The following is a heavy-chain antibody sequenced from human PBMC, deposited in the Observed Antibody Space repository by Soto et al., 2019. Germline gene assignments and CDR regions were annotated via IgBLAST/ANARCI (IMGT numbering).Heavy chain of an antibody. V-gene: IGHV4-39*01. D-gene: IGHD6-13*01. CDR2: IYYSGST. CDR3: ARQAAGPRTLSYDY. CDR1: GGSISSSSYY. Sequence: SETLSLTCTVSGGSISSSSYYWGWIRQPPGKGLEWIGSIYYSGSTYYNPSLKSRVTISVDTSKNQFSLKLSSVTAADTAVYYCARQAAGPRTLSYDYWGQGTLVTVSS. J-gene: IGHJ4*02.